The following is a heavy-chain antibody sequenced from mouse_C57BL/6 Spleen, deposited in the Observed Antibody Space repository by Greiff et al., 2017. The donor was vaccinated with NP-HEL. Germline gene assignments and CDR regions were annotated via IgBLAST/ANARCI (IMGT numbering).Heavy chain of an antibody. CDR2: INPGSGGT. V-gene: IGHV1-54*01. CDR3: ARRGKIYYDYDKDAMDY. D-gene: IGHD2-4*01. J-gene: IGHJ4*01. Sequence: QVQLKESGAELVRPGTSVKVSCKASGYAFTNYLIEWVKQRPGQGLEWIGVINPGSGGTNYNEKFKGKATLTADKSSSTAYMQLSSLTSEDSAVYCCARRGKIYYDYDKDAMDYWGQGTSVTVSS. CDR1: GYAFTNYL.